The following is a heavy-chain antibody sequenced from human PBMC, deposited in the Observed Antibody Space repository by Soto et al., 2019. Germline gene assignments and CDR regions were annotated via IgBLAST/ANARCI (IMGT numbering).Heavy chain of an antibody. Sequence: GGSLRLSCTASGFTFGDYAMSWFRQAPGKGLEWVGFIRSKAYGGTTEYAASVKGRFTITRDDSKSIAYLQMNSLKTEDTAVYYCTRALPHWSYYGSGSYFQREDYYYGMDVWGQGTTVTVSS. CDR3: TRALPHWSYYGSGSYFQREDYYYGMDV. D-gene: IGHD3-10*01. CDR1: GFTFGDYA. V-gene: IGHV3-49*03. CDR2: IRSKAYGGTT. J-gene: IGHJ6*02.